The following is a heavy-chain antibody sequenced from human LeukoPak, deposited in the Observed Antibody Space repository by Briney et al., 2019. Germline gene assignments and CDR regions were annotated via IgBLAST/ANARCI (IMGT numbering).Heavy chain of an antibody. CDR1: GFTFSSYG. V-gene: IGHV3-30*18. D-gene: IGHD3-22*01. Sequence: GGSLRLSCAASGFTFSSYGMHWVRQAPGKGLEWVAVISYDGSNKYYADSVKGRFTISRDNSKNTLYLQMNSLRAEDTAVYYCAKVGAFYHDSSGPDYWGQGTLVTVSS. J-gene: IGHJ4*02. CDR3: AKVGAFYHDSSGPDY. CDR2: ISYDGSNK.